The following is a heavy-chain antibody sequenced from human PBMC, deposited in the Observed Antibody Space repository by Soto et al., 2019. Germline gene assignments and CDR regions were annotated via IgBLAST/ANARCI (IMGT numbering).Heavy chain of an antibody. CDR1: GGSFSGYY. V-gene: IGHV4-34*01. CDR2: INHSGST. D-gene: IGHD6-19*01. CDR3: ASGSSGWYALDY. J-gene: IGHJ4*02. Sequence: KSSETLSLTCAVYGGSFSGYYWSWIRQPPGKGLEWIGEINHSGSTNYNPSLKSRVTISVDTSKNQFSLKLSSVTAADTAVYYCASGSSGWYALDYWGQGTLVTVSS.